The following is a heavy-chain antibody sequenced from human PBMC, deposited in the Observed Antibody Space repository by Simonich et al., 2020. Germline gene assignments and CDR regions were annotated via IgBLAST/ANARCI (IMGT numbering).Heavy chain of an antibody. Sequence: QVQLQESGPGLVKPSETLSLTCAVSGYSISSGYYWGWLRQPPGKGLAWIGSLYHSGSTYSNPSLKSRVTISVDTSKNQFSLKLSSVTAADTAVYYGARVGYSNYYYYGMDVWGQGTTVTVSS. CDR3: ARVGYSNYYYYGMDV. J-gene: IGHJ6*02. D-gene: IGHD6-13*01. CDR1: GYSISSGYY. V-gene: IGHV4-38-2*01. CDR2: LYHSGST.